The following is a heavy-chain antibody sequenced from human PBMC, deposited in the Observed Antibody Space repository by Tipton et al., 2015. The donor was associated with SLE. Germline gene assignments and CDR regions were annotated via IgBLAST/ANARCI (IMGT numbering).Heavy chain of an antibody. V-gene: IGHV4-39*01. CDR1: GGSISSSSYY. CDR2: IYYSGST. CDR3: ARKDSSGPGAFDI. D-gene: IGHD6-19*01. Sequence: TLSLTCTVSGGSISSSSYYWGWIRQPPGKGLEWIGSIYYSGSTYYNPSLKSRVTISVDTSKNQCSLKLSSVTAADTAVYYCARKDSSGPGAFDIWGQGTMGTVSS. J-gene: IGHJ3*02.